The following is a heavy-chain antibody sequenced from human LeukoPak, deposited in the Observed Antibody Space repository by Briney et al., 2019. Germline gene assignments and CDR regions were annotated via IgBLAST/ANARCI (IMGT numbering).Heavy chain of an antibody. D-gene: IGHD6-19*01. CDR3: ARTRAVGNWFDP. CDR1: GGSISSGGYS. CDR2: IYHSGST. Sequence: SQTLSLTCAVSGGSISSGGYSWRWIRQPPGKGLEWIGYIYHSGSTYYNPSLKSRVTISVDRSKNQFSLKLSSVTAAGTAVYYCARTRAVGNWFDPWGQGTLVTVSS. J-gene: IGHJ5*02. V-gene: IGHV4-30-2*01.